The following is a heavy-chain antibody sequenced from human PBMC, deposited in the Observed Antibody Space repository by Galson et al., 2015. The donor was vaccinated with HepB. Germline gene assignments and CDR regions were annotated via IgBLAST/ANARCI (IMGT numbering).Heavy chain of an antibody. V-gene: IGHV3-23*01. Sequence: ALRLSCATSGFTFSSHAMSWVRQTPGKGLEGVSALSGSGSSTFYADSVKGRFTISRDNSRNTLYLQMNSLRAEATALYYCAKVYYVSGSYYRGGNYFDYWGQGTLVTVSS. CDR2: LSGSGSST. D-gene: IGHD3-10*01. J-gene: IGHJ4*02. CDR1: GFTFSSHA. CDR3: AKVYYVSGSYYRGGNYFDY.